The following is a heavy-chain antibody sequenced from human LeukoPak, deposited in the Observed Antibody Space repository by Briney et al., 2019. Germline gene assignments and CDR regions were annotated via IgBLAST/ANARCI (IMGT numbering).Heavy chain of an antibody. CDR2: IIPIFGTA. CDR1: GGTFSSYA. D-gene: IGHD4-23*01. V-gene: IGHV1-69*13. CDR3: ARLGPHYGGNPDNWFDP. Sequence: ASVKVSCKASGGTFSSYAISWVRQARGQGLEWMGGIIPIFGTANYAQKFQGRVTITADESTSTAYMELSSLRSEDTAVYYCARLGPHYGGNPDNWFDPWGQGTLVTVSS. J-gene: IGHJ5*02.